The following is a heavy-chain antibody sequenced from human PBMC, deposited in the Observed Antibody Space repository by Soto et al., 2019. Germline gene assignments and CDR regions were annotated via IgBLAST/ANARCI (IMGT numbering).Heavy chain of an antibody. J-gene: IGHJ4*02. CDR2: IIPIFGTA. CDR3: AREFRIARTFDY. CDR1: GGTFSSCA. D-gene: IGHD6-13*01. Sequence: ASVKVSCKASGGTFSSCAISWVRQAPGQGLEWMGGIIPIFGTANYAQKFQGRVTITADESTSTAYMELSSLRSEDTAVYYCAREFRIARTFDYWGQGTLVTVSS. V-gene: IGHV1-69*13.